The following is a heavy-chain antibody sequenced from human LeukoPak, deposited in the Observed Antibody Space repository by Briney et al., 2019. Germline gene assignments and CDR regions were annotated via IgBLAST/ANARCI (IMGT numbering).Heavy chain of an antibody. Sequence: GGSLRLSCAASGFTFSSYWMSWVRQAPGKGLEWVANIKQDGSEKYYVDSVKGRFTISRDNAKNSLYLQMNSLRAEDTAVYYCARSRADLSHYYYYYYYMDVWGKGATVTVSS. D-gene: IGHD3-16*02. CDR1: GFTFSSYW. CDR3: ARSRADLSHYYYYYYYMDV. CDR2: IKQDGSEK. V-gene: IGHV3-7*01. J-gene: IGHJ6*03.